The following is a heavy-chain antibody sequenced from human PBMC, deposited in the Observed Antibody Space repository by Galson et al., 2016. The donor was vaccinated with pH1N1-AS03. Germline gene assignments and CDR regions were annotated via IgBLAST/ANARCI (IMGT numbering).Heavy chain of an antibody. CDR2: TYYTSKWWH. CDR1: GDSVLSDSAA. D-gene: IGHD1-1*01. Sequence: CAISGDSVLSDSAAWNWVRQSPSRGLEWLGRTYYTSKWWHEYAPFVRGRIIINADTSKNQVSLLLNSVTPDDTAVYYCLRDHLGAGPAFDYWGQGALVTVSS. CDR3: LRDHLGAGPAFDY. J-gene: IGHJ4*02. V-gene: IGHV6-1*01.